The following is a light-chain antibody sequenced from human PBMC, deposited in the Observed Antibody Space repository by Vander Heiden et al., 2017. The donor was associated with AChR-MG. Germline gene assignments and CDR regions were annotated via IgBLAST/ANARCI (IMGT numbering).Light chain of an antibody. Sequence: QLVLTQPPSASASLGASVKLTCTLSSGHSSYTIAWHQQQPEEGPRYLMKVNSDGRHTKGDGIPDRFSGSSSGAERYLTISSLQSEDEADYYCQTWGSGIHVFGGGTKLTVL. CDR3: QTWGSGIHV. J-gene: IGLJ3*02. CDR2: VNSDGRH. V-gene: IGLV4-69*01. CDR1: SGHSSYT.